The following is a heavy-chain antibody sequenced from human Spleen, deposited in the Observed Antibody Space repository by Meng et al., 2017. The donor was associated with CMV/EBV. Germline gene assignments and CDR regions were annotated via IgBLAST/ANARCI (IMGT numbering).Heavy chain of an antibody. Sequence: GESLKISCAASGLTVSSYSMTWVRQAPQKGLEWVSVIHSGGTTYYADSVKGRFTISRDNSKNTLYLQMNSLRAEDTAVYFCAKMGTVEAWGQGTLVTVSS. CDR2: IHSGGTT. D-gene: IGHD2-21*02. J-gene: IGHJ5*02. CDR1: GLTVSSYS. CDR3: AKMGTVEA. V-gene: IGHV3-66*02.